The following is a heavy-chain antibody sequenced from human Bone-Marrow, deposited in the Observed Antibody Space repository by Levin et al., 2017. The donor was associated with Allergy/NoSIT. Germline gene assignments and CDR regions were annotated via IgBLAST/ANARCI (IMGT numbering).Heavy chain of an antibody. CDR3: AKGGDGAGNFDY. D-gene: IGHD1-26*01. CDR1: GFPFSNYA. CDR2: IVFDASNK. Sequence: GGSLRLSCTASGFPFSNYAMHWVRQAPGKGLEWVAIIVFDASNKFYGDFVQGRFTISRDSSKNTVYLEMNSLRGEDSGLYYCAKGGDGAGNFDYRGQGTLVTVSS. J-gene: IGHJ4*02. V-gene: IGHV3-30*02.